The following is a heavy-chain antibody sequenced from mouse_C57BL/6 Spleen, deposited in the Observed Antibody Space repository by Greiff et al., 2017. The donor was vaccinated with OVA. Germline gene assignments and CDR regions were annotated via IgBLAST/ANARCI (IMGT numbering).Heavy chain of an antibody. V-gene: IGHV5-17*01. Sequence: EVHLVESGGGLVKPGGSLKLSCAASGFTFSDYGMHWVRQAPEKGLEWVAYISSGSSTIYYADTVKGRFTISRDNAKNTLFLQMTSLRSEDTAMYYCATGGSRGYWYCDVWGTGTTVTVSS. CDR1: GFTFSDYG. J-gene: IGHJ1*03. CDR3: ATGGSRGYWYCDV. D-gene: IGHD1-1*01. CDR2: ISSGSSTI.